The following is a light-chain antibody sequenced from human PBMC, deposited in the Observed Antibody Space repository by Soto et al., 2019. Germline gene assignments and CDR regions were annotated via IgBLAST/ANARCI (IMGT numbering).Light chain of an antibody. CDR1: QSVLYSSDNKNY. Sequence: DIVMTQSTDSLSVSLGERATINCKSSQSVLYSSDNKNYLAWYQQKPGQPPKLLIYWASSRESGVPDRFSGSGSGTDFTLTITSLQAEDVAVYHCQQYGSSPSWTFCQGTKVEIK. V-gene: IGKV4-1*01. CDR3: QQYGSSPSWT. J-gene: IGKJ1*01. CDR2: WAS.